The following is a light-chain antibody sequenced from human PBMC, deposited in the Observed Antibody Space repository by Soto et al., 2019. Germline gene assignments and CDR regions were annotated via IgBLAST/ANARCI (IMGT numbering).Light chain of an antibody. CDR2: GNS. CDR1: SSNIGAGYD. CDR3: QSYDSGLSGRV. J-gene: IGLJ3*02. V-gene: IGLV1-40*01. Sequence: QSVLTQPPSVSGAPGQRVTISCTGSSSNIGAGYDVHWYQQLPGTAPKLLIYGNSNRPSGVPDRFSGSKSGTSASLAITGRQAEDEADYYCQSYDSGLSGRVFGGGTKLTVL.